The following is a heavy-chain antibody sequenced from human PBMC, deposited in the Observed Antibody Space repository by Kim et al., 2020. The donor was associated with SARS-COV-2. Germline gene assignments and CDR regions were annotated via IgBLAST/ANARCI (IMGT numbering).Heavy chain of an antibody. V-gene: IGHV4-39*01. CDR1: GGSISSSSYY. J-gene: IGHJ6*02. CDR3: ARHSGDFWSGYFYGMDV. Sequence: ETLSLTCTVSGGSISSSSYYWGWIRQPPGKGLEWIGSIYYSGSTYYNPSLKSRVTISVDTSKNQFSLKLSSVTAADTAVYYCARHSGDFWSGYFYGMDVWGQGTTVTVSS. CDR2: IYYSGST. D-gene: IGHD3-3*01.